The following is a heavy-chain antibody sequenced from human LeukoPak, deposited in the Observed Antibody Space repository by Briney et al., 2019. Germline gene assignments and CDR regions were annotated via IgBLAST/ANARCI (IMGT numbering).Heavy chain of an antibody. CDR2: IYPGDSDT. D-gene: IGHD6-13*01. CDR1: GYSFTSYW. J-gene: IGHJ3*02. V-gene: IGHV5-51*01. CDR3: ARRPLNIAAAGDAFDI. Sequence: PGESLKISCKGSGYSFTSYWIGWVRQMPGKGLEWMGIIYPGDSDTRYSPSFQGQVTISADKSISTAYLQWSSLKASDTAMYYCARRPLNIAAAGDAFDIWGQGTMVTVSS.